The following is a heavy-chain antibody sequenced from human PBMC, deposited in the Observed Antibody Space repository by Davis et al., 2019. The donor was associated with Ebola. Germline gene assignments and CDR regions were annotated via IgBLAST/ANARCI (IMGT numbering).Heavy chain of an antibody. D-gene: IGHD3-3*01. CDR3: ARDSETRYDFWSGYYEWSYGMDV. Sequence: GESLKISCAASGFTFSTYIMNWVRQAPGKGLEWVSSISSYSNYIFYADSVKGRFTISRDNAKKSLHLQMNSLRAEDTAVYYCARDSETRYDFWSGYYEWSYGMDVWGQGTTVTVSS. J-gene: IGHJ6*02. CDR2: ISSYSNYI. V-gene: IGHV3-21*01. CDR1: GFTFSTYI.